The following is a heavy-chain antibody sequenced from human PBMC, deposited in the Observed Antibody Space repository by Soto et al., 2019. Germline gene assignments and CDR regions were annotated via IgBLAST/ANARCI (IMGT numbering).Heavy chain of an antibody. V-gene: IGHV3-30*18. CDR3: VKDLALMGDY. CDR1: GFRFSDYG. CDR2: VLYDGSKK. D-gene: IGHD3-16*01. Sequence: QVHLVESGGGVVQPGTSLRLSCTASGFRFSDYGMDWVRQVPGKGLEWVSRVLYDGSKKYYADSVKGRFTISRDNPRNTLYLQMDSLRADDTAVYYCVKDLALMGDYWGQGTPVTVSS. J-gene: IGHJ4*02.